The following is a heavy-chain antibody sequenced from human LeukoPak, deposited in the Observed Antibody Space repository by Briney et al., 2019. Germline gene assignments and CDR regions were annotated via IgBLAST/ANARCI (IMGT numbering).Heavy chain of an antibody. Sequence: ASVKVSCKASGYTFTSYYMHWVRQAPGQGLEWMGIINPSGGSTGYAQKFQGRVTMTRDTSTSTVYMELSSLRSEDTAVYYCARARLDCSGGSCYPAPSYYYYMDVWGKGTTVTVSS. D-gene: IGHD2-15*01. V-gene: IGHV1-46*01. CDR2: INPSGGST. CDR3: ARARLDCSGGSCYPAPSYYYYMDV. CDR1: GYTFTSYY. J-gene: IGHJ6*03.